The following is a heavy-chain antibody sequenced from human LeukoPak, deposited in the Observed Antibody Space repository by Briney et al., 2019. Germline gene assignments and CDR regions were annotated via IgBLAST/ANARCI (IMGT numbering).Heavy chain of an antibody. V-gene: IGHV3-21*01. CDR3: ARGYYYDNSVAY. Sequence: PGGSLRLSCAASGFTFSTFGFNWVRQAPGKGLEWVSSISHSSTYISYADSVKGRFTISRDNARNSLYLQMNSLRAEDTAVYYCARGYYYDNSVAYWGQGTLVTVSS. CDR2: ISHSSTYI. CDR1: GFTFSTFG. D-gene: IGHD3-22*01. J-gene: IGHJ4*02.